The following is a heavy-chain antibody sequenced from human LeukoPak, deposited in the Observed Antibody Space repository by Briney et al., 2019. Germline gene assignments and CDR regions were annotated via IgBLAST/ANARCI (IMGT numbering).Heavy chain of an antibody. D-gene: IGHD6-13*01. CDR2: LWADGNTA. CDR3: VKESAADATFHFDY. CDR1: GFTFNIFG. J-gene: IGHJ4*02. Sequence: GGSLRLSCAASGFTFNIFGMHWLRQVPGNGLEWVAVLWADGNTAHYADSVKGRFTISRDSSENTLYLQMNSLRSEDTAVYYCVKESAADATFHFDYWGQGTLVTVSS. V-gene: IGHV3-33*06.